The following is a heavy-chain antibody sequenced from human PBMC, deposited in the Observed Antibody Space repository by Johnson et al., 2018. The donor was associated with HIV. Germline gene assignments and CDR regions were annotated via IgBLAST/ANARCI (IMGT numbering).Heavy chain of an antibody. V-gene: IGHV3-30*02. Sequence: QVQLVESGGGVVQPGGSLRLSCAASGFTFNSYGMDWVRQAPGKGLEWVAFIRYDGSSKYYADSVKGRFNVSRDNSKNTLYLQMNSLRAGDTAVYYCARVWYVYGSGSLIDAFDIWGQGTVVTVSS. CDR1: GFTFNSYG. D-gene: IGHD3-10*01. CDR3: ARVWYVYGSGSLIDAFDI. CDR2: IRYDGSSK. J-gene: IGHJ3*02.